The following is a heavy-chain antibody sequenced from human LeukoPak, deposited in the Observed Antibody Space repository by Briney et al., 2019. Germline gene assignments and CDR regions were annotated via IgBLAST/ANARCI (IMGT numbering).Heavy chain of an antibody. CDR3: ARDSSWSFDY. Sequence: GSLRLSCAASGFTFSSYSMNWVRQAPGKGLEWISYIISTANAIYYADSVKGRFTISRDNATNSVYLQMNSLRAEDTAVYYCARDSSWSFDYWGQGTLVTVSS. J-gene: IGHJ4*02. D-gene: IGHD3-10*01. CDR1: GFTFSSYS. CDR2: IISTANAI. V-gene: IGHV3-48*01.